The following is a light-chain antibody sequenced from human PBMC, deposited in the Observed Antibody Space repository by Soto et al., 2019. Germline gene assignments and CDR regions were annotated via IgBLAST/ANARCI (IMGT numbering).Light chain of an antibody. CDR2: DAS. Sequence: EIVLTQSPATLSLSPGDRATLSCRASQSVSIYLAWYQQKPGQAPRLLIYDASNRATGIPARFSGSGSGTDFTLTISSLEPEDFAVYYCQQRSSWRTFGQGTKVEIK. V-gene: IGKV3-11*01. CDR3: QQRSSWRT. J-gene: IGKJ1*01. CDR1: QSVSIY.